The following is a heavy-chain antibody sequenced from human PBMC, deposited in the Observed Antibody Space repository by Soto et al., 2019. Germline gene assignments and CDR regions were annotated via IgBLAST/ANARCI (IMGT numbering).Heavy chain of an antibody. Sequence: EVQLVESGGGLVQPGRSLRLSCAASGFTFDDYAMHWVRQAPGKGLVWVSGISWNSGSIGYADSVKGRFTISRDNAKNSLYLQMNSLRAEDTALYYCAKVSRGGDCCAFDIWGQGTMVTVSS. CDR2: ISWNSGSI. V-gene: IGHV3-9*01. CDR3: AKVSRGGDCCAFDI. J-gene: IGHJ3*02. D-gene: IGHD2-21*02. CDR1: GFTFDDYA.